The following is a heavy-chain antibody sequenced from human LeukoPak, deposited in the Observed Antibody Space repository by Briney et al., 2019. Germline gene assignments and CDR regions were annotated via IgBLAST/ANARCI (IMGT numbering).Heavy chain of an antibody. CDR3: ARASYDFWSGYYLYFDY. CDR1: GGSFSTYY. D-gene: IGHD3-3*01. V-gene: IGHV4-34*01. Sequence: SETLSLTCAVYGGSFSTYYWSWIRQSPGKGLEWIGEINHSGTTNYNPSLKSRVTISVDTSKNQFSLKLSSVTAADTAVYYCARASYDFWSGYYLYFDYWGQGTLVTVSS. J-gene: IGHJ4*02. CDR2: INHSGTT.